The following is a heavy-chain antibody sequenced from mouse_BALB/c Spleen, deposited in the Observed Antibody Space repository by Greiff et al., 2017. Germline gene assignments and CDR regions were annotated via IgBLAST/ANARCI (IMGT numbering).Heavy chain of an antibody. CDR2: ISYSGST. Sequence: EVKLMESGPGLVKPSQSLSLTCTVTGYSITSDYAWNWIRQFPGNKLEWMGYISYSGSTSYNPSLKSRISITRDTSKNQFFLQLNSVTTEDTATYYCARGEDYHYFDYWGQGTTLTVSS. CDR1: GYSITSDYA. J-gene: IGHJ2*01. CDR3: ARGEDYHYFDY. D-gene: IGHD2-4*01. V-gene: IGHV3-2*02.